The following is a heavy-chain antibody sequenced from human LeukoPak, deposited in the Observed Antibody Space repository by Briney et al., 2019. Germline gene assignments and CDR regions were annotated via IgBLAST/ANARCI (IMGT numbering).Heavy chain of an antibody. CDR1: GGSISSYY. V-gene: IGHV4-59*08. CDR2: IYYSGST. D-gene: IGHD6-19*01. J-gene: IGHJ3*02. CDR3: AASGWGGPRAFDI. Sequence: SETLSLTCTVSGGSISSYYWSWIRQPPGKGLEWIGYIYYSGSTTYNPSLKSRVTISVDTSKNQFALKLSSVTAADTAVYYCAASGWGGPRAFDIWGQGTMVTVSS.